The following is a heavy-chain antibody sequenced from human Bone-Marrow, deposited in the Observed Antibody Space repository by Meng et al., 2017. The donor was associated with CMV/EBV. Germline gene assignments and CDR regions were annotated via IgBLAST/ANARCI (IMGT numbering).Heavy chain of an antibody. CDR1: GFAFSSYG. Sequence: GGSLRLSCAASGFAFSSYGMHWVRQAPGKGLEWVAFIRYDGSNKYYADSVKGRFTISRDNSKNTLYLQMNSLRAEDTAVYYCAKDHSPDDDYGDSRNYFDYWGQGTLVTVSS. V-gene: IGHV3-30*02. D-gene: IGHD4-17*01. CDR2: IRYDGSNK. CDR3: AKDHSPDDDYGDSRNYFDY. J-gene: IGHJ4*02.